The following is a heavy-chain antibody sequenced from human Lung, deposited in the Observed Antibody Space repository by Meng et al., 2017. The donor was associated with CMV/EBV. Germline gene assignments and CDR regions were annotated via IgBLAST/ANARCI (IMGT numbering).Heavy chain of an antibody. J-gene: IGHJ6*01. CDR2: IYYTGDT. Sequence: GSLRLXCSVSGASISNQYWSWIRQPPGKGLEWIGIIYYTGDTNYSPSLKSRVTMSVDTSRNQFSLSLRSVTPADTAVYYCARTDLKELGRRSGWFPDYYYHGMDVXGQGXMVTVSS. CDR3: ARTDLKELGRRSGWFPDYYYHGMDV. V-gene: IGHV4-59*11. D-gene: IGHD6-19*01. CDR1: GASISNQY.